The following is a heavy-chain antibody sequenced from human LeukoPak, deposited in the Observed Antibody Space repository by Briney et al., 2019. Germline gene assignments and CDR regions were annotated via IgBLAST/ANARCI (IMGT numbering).Heavy chain of an antibody. CDR3: ARDAGYCSSTSCYIDY. Sequence: PGGSLRLSCAASGFTFSSYAMSWVRQAPGKGLEWVSAISGSGGSTYYADSVKGRFTISRDNAKNSLYLQMNSLRAEDTAVYYCARDAGYCSSTSCYIDYWGQGTLVTVSS. D-gene: IGHD2-2*02. CDR2: ISGSGGST. J-gene: IGHJ4*02. CDR1: GFTFSSYA. V-gene: IGHV3-23*01.